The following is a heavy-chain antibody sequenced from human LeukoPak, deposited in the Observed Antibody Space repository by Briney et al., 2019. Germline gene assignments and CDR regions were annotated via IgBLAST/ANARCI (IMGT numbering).Heavy chain of an antibody. CDR1: GGSISSSSYY. D-gene: IGHD5-24*01. J-gene: IGHJ4*02. CDR2: IYFGGST. Sequence: SETLSLTCTVSGGSISSSSYYWGWICQPPGKGLEYIGRIYFGGSTSYNPSLESRVSMSVDTSKNQFSLKLSSVTAADTAVYYCARVEMATIVPDYWGQGTLVTVSS. V-gene: IGHV4-39*01. CDR3: ARVEMATIVPDY.